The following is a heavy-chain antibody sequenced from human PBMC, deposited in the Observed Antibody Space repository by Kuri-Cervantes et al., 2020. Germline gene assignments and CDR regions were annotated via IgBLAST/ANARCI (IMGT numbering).Heavy chain of an antibody. CDR3: AGVRGVDYFDY. Sequence: GESLKISCAASGFTFSSYGMHWVRQAPGKGLEWVAVISYDGSNKYYADSVKGRFTISRDNSKNTLYLQMNSLRAEDTAVYYCAGVRGVDYFDYWGQGTLVTVSS. D-gene: IGHD3-10*01. V-gene: IGHV3-30*03. CDR2: ISYDGSNK. CDR1: GFTFSSYG. J-gene: IGHJ4*02.